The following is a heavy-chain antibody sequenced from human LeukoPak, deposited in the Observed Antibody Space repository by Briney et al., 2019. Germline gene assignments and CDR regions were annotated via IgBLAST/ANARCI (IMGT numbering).Heavy chain of an antibody. CDR2: IDSDGITT. D-gene: IGHD2-15*01. CDR1: GFTFSNYW. CDR3: AKEDPVGYCSGGSCYGRKPKDY. V-gene: IGHV3-74*01. J-gene: IGHJ4*02. Sequence: PGGSLRLSCAASGFTFSNYWMYWVRQAPGKGLVWVSRIDSDGITTNYADSVKGRFTISRDNSKNTLYLQMNSLRAEDTAVYYCAKEDPVGYCSGGSCYGRKPKDYWGQGTLVTVSS.